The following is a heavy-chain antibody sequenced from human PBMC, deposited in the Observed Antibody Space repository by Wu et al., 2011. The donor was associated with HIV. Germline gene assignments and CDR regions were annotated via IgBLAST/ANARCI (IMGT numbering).Heavy chain of an antibody. CDR1: GYTFTGYY. Sequence: QVQLVQSGAEVKKPGASVKVSCKASGYTFTGYYMHWVRQAPGQGLEWMGIINPTTGNADTAQKFRGRFTVARNTSTGTVKMELGSLRSEDTALYYCVRGGSPATSTWGTSFDAWGQGTLVTVSS. CDR3: VRGGSPATSTWGTSFDA. CDR2: INPTTGNA. D-gene: IGHD4-17*01. J-gene: IGHJ5*02. V-gene: IGHV1-46*01.